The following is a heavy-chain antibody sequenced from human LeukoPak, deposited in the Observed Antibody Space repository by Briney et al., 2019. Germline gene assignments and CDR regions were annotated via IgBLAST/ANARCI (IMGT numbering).Heavy chain of an antibody. CDR2: IIPIFGTA. J-gene: IGHJ4*02. V-gene: IGHV1-69*05. Sequence: ASVKVSCKASGGTFSSYAISWVRQAPGQGLEWMGGIIPIFGTANYAQKFQGRVTITTDESTSTAYMELSSLRSEDTAVYYCARPNTYYYDSSGYLDYWGQGTLVTVSS. D-gene: IGHD3-22*01. CDR3: ARPNTYYYDSSGYLDY. CDR1: GGTFSSYA.